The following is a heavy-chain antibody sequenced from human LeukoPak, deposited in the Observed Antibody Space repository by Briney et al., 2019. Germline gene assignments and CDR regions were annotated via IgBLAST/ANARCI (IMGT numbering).Heavy chain of an antibody. Sequence: SETLSLTCTVSAYSISSGYYWGWIRQPPGKGLEWIGSIYHSGNTYYNPSLKSRVTISVDTSKNQFSLKLNSVTAADTAVYYCARDREEYILSEYNYGYWFDPWGQGTLVTVSS. V-gene: IGHV4-38-2*02. CDR3: ARDREEYILSEYNYGYWFDP. CDR1: AYSISSGYY. D-gene: IGHD5-18*01. CDR2: IYHSGNT. J-gene: IGHJ5*02.